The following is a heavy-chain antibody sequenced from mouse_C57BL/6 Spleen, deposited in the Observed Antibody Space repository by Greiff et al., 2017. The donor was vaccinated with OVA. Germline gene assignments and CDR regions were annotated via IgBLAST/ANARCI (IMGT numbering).Heavy chain of an antibody. D-gene: IGHD2-4*01. V-gene: IGHV1-22*01. CDR3: ARVYDYDRDWYFDV. Sequence: VQLKESGPELVKPGASVKMSCKASGYTFTDYNMHWVKQSHGKSLEWIGYINPNNGGTSYNQKFKGKATLTVNKSSSTAYMELRSLTSEDSAVYYCARVYDYDRDWYFDVWGTGTTVTVSS. CDR1: GYTFTDYN. CDR2: INPNNGGT. J-gene: IGHJ1*03.